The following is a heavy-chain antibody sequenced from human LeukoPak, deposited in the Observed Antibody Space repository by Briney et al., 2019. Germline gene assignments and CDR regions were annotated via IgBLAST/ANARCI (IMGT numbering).Heavy chain of an antibody. CDR1: GFTSSSYA. D-gene: IGHD3-9*01. J-gene: IGHJ4*02. CDR3: ARDRRYDILTGYYWWESDY. Sequence: GRSLRLSCAASGFTSSSYAMHWVRQAPGKGLEWVAVISYDGSNKYYADSVKGRFTISRDNSKNTLYLQMNSLRAEDTAVYYCARDRRYDILTGYYWWESDYWGQGTLVTVSS. V-gene: IGHV3-30*04. CDR2: ISYDGSNK.